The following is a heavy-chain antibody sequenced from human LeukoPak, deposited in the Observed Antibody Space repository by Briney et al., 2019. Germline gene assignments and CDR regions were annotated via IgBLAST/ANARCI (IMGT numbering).Heavy chain of an antibody. V-gene: IGHV4-59*12. J-gene: IGHJ4*02. CDR2: IYYSGST. CDR1: GGSISSYY. Sequence: SETLSLTCTVSGGSISSYYWSWIRQPPGKGLEWIGYIYYSGSTNYNPSLKSRVTISVDTSKNQFSLKLSSVTAADTAVYYCAGEPAAGYYFDYWGQGTLVTVSS. CDR3: AGEPAAGYYFDY. D-gene: IGHD2-2*01.